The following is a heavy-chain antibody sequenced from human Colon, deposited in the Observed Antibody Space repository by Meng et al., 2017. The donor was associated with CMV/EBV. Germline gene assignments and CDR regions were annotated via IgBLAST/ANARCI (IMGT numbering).Heavy chain of an antibody. Sequence: QVQLVQSGGXVVEPGGSLRLSCADSGFIFSDYYMTWIREAPGKGLEWVSYISPTGSDTNYADSVRGRFTISRDNAKNSLFLQMSSLTAEDTAVYYCVKGHTMINPWGQGTLVTVSS. V-gene: IGHV3-11*05. CDR3: VKGHTMINP. CDR1: GFIFSDYY. CDR2: ISPTGSDT. J-gene: IGHJ5*02. D-gene: IGHD3-16*01.